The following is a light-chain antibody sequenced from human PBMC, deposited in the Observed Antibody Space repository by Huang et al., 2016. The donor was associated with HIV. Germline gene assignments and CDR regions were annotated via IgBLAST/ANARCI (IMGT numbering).Light chain of an antibody. CDR2: DAF. Sequence: EILLTQSPATMSLSPGERATLSCKASQKINTYLAWYQQKPGQAPRLLIYDAFTRAPNTPPRFRASGSATDFTLTITNLEPEDFAVYFCQQRSNWPPFTFGPGTKVDRK. CDR3: QQRSNWPPFT. J-gene: IGKJ3*01. CDR1: QKINTY. V-gene: IGKV3-11*01.